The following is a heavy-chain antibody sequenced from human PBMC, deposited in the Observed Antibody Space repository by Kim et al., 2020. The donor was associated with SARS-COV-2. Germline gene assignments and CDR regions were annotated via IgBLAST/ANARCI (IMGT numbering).Heavy chain of an antibody. D-gene: IGHD6-19*01. CDR2: ISGSGGST. Sequence: GGSLRLSCAASGFTFSSYAMSWVRQAPGKGLEWVSAISGSGGSTYYADSVKGRFTISRDNSKNTLYLQMNSLRAEDTAVYYCAKDMGDSGWILYYYYGMDVCGQGTTVTVSS. J-gene: IGHJ6*02. CDR3: AKDMGDSGWILYYYYGMDV. V-gene: IGHV3-23*01. CDR1: GFTFSSYA.